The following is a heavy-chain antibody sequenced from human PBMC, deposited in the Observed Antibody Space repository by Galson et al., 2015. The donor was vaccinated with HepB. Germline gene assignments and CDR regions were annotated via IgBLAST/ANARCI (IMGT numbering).Heavy chain of an antibody. CDR3: ARESADDRGYYYFGMDV. D-gene: IGHD3-10*01. V-gene: IGHV3-7*01. Sequence: SLRLSCAGSGFAFSTYWMSWVRQAPGKGLEWVANIKQDGTEQNYVDSVKGRFTIPRDNAKNLLYVHMTSLRAEDTAVYYCARESADDRGYYYFGMDVWGQGTTVTVSS. CDR1: GFAFSTYW. CDR2: IKQDGTEQ. J-gene: IGHJ6*02.